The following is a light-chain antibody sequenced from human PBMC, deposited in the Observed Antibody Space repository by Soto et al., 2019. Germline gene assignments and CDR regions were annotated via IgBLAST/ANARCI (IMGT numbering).Light chain of an antibody. CDR3: SSYTTSSTLV. Sequence: QSVLTQPASVSGSPGQSITISCTGTSTDVGGYNYVSWYQQHPGKVPKLIIYDVTNRPSGVSNRFSGSKSGNAASLTISGLQAEDEAEYYCSSYTTSSTLVFGGRTKLTVL. J-gene: IGLJ2*01. CDR2: DVT. CDR1: STDVGGYNY. V-gene: IGLV2-14*01.